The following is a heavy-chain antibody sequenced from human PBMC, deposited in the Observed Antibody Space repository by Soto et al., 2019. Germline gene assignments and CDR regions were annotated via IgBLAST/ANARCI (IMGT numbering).Heavy chain of an antibody. CDR1: GGTFSGYY. V-gene: IGHV4-34*01. D-gene: IGHD4-17*01. J-gene: IGHJ6*03. Sequence: SETLSLTCAVYGGTFSGYYWSWIRQPTGKGLEWIGEINHSGSTNYNPSLKSRVTISVDTSKNQFSLKLSSVTAADTAVYYCASSRLPPYYYYYYMDVWGKGTTVTVSS. CDR3: ASSRLPPYYYYYYMDV. CDR2: INHSGST.